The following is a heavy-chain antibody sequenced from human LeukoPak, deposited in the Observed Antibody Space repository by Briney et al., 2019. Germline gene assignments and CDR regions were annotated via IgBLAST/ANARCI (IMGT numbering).Heavy chain of an antibody. D-gene: IGHD3-10*01. CDR1: GYTFTSYG. CDR2: ISAYNGNT. Sequence: ASVKVSCKASGYTFTSYGISWVRQAPGQGLEWMGWISAYNGNTNYAQKLQGRVTMTTDTSTSTAYMELRSLRSDDTAVYYCARVPSYGSGSSRRVGGDWFDPWGQGTLVTVSS. J-gene: IGHJ5*02. V-gene: IGHV1-18*01. CDR3: ARVPSYGSGSSRRVGGDWFDP.